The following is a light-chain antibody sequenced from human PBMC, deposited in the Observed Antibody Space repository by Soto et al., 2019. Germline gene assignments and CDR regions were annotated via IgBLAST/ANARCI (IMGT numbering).Light chain of an antibody. J-gene: IGKJ1*01. Sequence: DIQMTQSLSTLSASVGYRVTLTCRASQSISSCLAWYQQKPGKAPKLLIYKASSLESGVPSTFSGSGSGTEFTLTISSLQPEDFATYYCQQANSFPSWTFGQGTKVDI. CDR3: QQANSFPSWT. CDR1: QSISSC. CDR2: KAS. V-gene: IGKV1-5*03.